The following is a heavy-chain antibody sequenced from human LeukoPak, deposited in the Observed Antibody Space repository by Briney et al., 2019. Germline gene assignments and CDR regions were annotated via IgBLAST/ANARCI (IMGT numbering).Heavy chain of an antibody. Sequence: GGSLRLSCAASGFTFSSYSMNWVRQAPGKGLEWVSSSSSSSSYIYYADSVKGRFTISRDNAKNSLYLQMNSLRAEDTAVYYCARDSTPHYDFWSGYYTDYFDYWGQGTLVTVSS. J-gene: IGHJ4*02. V-gene: IGHV3-21*01. CDR1: GFTFSSYS. D-gene: IGHD3-3*01. CDR3: ARDSTPHYDFWSGYYTDYFDY. CDR2: SSSSSSYI.